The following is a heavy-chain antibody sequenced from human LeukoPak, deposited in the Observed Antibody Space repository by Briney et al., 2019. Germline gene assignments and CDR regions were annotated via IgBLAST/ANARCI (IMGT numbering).Heavy chain of an antibody. CDR2: IYYSGST. CDR1: GGSISSSSYY. D-gene: IGHD3-9*01. CDR3: ASLYYDILTGYSFDY. J-gene: IGHJ4*02. V-gene: IGHV4-39*07. Sequence: PSETLSLTCTVSGGSISSSSYYWGWIRQPPGKGLEWIGSIYYSGSTYYNPSLKSRVTISVDTSKNQFSLKLSSVTAADTAVYYCASLYYDILTGYSFDYWGQGTLVTVSS.